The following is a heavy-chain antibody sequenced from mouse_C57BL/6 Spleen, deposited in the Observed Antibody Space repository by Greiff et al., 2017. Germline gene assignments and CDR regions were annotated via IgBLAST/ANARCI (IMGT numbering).Heavy chain of an antibody. CDR3: ARVTTVVATNWYFDV. CDR1: GYTFTDYN. Sequence: SGPELVKPGASVKIPCKASGYTFTDYNMDWVKQSHGKSLEWIGDINPNNGGTIYNQKFKGKATLTVDKSSSTAYMELRSLTSEDTAVYYCARVTTVVATNWYFDVWGTGTTVTVSS. CDR2: INPNNGGT. D-gene: IGHD1-1*01. V-gene: IGHV1-18*01. J-gene: IGHJ1*03.